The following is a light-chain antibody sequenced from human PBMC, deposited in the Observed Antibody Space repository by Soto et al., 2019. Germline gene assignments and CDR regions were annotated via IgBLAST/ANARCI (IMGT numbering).Light chain of an antibody. CDR3: QQYKNWPPLT. V-gene: IGKV3-15*01. CDR2: GAS. CDR1: QSVGSA. Sequence: EIVMTQSPATLSVSPGETATLSCRASQSVGSAVAWYQHKPGQAPRLLIVGASIRATGVPGMFSGGGSGTEFTLTISSRQSEDFAVYYCQQYKNWPPLTFGGGTTVEIK. J-gene: IGKJ4*01.